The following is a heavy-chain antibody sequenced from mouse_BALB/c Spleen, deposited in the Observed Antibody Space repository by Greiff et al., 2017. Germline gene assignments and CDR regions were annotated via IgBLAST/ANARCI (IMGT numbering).Heavy chain of an antibody. J-gene: IGHJ4*01. CDR1: GYTFTSYC. V-gene: IGHV1-7*01. CDR2: INPSTGYT. Sequence: QVQLKESGAELAKPGASVKMSCKASGYTFTSYCMHWVKQRPGQGLEWIGYINPSTGYTEYNQKFKDKATLTADKSSSTDYMQLSSLTSEDSAVYSCAPITTATDYAMSYWGKGTSVTVSS. D-gene: IGHD1-2*01. CDR3: APITTATDYAMSY.